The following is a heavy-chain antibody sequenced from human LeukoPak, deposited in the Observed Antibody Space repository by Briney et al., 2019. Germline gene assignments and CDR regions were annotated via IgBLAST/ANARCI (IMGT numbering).Heavy chain of an antibody. CDR2: INPNSGGT. Sequence: ASVNVSCKASGYTFTSYDINWVRQAPGQGLECMGWINPNSGGTNYAQKFQGRVTMTRDTSISTAYMELSRLRSDDTAVYYCAREGCSTSCPFDYWGQGTLVTVSS. CDR1: GYTFTSYD. J-gene: IGHJ4*02. CDR3: AREGCSTSCPFDY. D-gene: IGHD2-2*01. V-gene: IGHV1-2*02.